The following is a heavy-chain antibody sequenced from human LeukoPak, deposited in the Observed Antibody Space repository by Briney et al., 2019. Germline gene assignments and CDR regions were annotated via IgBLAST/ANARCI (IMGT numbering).Heavy chain of an antibody. J-gene: IGHJ6*02. Sequence: SETLSLARTVSGGSISSYYWGWIRQPPGKGLEWIGSIYYSGSTYYNPSLKSRVTISVDTSKNQFSLKLSSVTAADTAVYYCARLTPQGYYYGMDVWGQGTTVTVSS. D-gene: IGHD2-15*01. CDR1: GGSISSYY. CDR2: IYYSGST. CDR3: ARLTPQGYYYGMDV. V-gene: IGHV4-39*01.